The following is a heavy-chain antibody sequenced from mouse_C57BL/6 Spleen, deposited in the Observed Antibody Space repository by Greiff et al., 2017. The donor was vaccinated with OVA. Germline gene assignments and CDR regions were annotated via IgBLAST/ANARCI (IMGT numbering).Heavy chain of an antibody. D-gene: IGHD2-5*01. CDR3: ARSSNYPPYYFDY. CDR2: INPNNGGT. Sequence: VQLKQSGPELVKPGASVKIPCKASGYTFTDYNMDWVKQSHGKSLEWIGDINPNNGGTIYNQKFKGKATLTVDKSSSTAYMELRSLTSEDTAVYYCARSSNYPPYYFDYWGQGTTLTVSS. V-gene: IGHV1-18*01. CDR1: GYTFTDYN. J-gene: IGHJ2*01.